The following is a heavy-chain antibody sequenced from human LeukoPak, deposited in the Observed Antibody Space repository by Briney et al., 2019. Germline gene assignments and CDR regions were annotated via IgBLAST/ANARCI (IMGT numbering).Heavy chain of an antibody. V-gene: IGHV1-2*02. D-gene: IGHD3-16*01. CDR3: ARALHLAFDPVHFDY. J-gene: IGHJ4*02. CDR2: INPNSGGT. Sequence: GASVKVSCKASGYTFTGYYIHWVRQAPGQGLEWMGWINPNSGGTNYAQKFQGRVTMTRDTSISTAYMELSRLRSDDTAVYYCARALHLAFDPVHFDYWGQGTLVTVSS. CDR1: GYTFTGYY.